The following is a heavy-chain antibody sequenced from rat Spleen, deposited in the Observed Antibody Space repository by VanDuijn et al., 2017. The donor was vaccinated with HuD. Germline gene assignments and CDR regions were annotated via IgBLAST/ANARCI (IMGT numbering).Heavy chain of an antibody. CDR2: ISYDGSST. J-gene: IGHJ4*01. CDR3: ARHFNYGSYGVMDA. Sequence: EVELVESDGGLVQPGRSLKLSCAASGFAFSDYNMAWVRQAPKKGLEWVATISYDGSSTYYRDSVQGRFTISRDNAKSTLYLQMDSLRSEDTATYYCARHFNYGSYGVMDAWGQGASVTVSS. V-gene: IGHV5-7*01. D-gene: IGHD1-3*01. CDR1: GFAFSDYN.